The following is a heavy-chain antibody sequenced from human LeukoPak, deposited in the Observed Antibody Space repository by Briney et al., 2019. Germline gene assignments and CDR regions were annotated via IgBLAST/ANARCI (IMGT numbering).Heavy chain of an antibody. CDR2: ISSSSTYI. J-gene: IGHJ4*02. CDR1: GFTFSSYS. V-gene: IGHV3-21*01. Sequence: SGGSLRLSCAASGFTFSSYSMNWVRQAPGKGLEWVSFISSSSTYIHYADSVKGRFTISRDNSKNTLFLQMTSLRVEDTAVYYCAKDREKPSQFDYWGQGTLVTVSS. CDR3: AKDREKPSQFDY.